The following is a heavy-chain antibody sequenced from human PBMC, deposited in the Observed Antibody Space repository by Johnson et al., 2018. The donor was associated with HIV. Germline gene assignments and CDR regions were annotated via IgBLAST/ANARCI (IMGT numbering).Heavy chain of an antibody. CDR1: GFSVSNTY. CDR3: ARDGESQQLPLGDAFDV. J-gene: IGHJ3*01. V-gene: IGHV3-66*01. CDR2: IYSGGST. Sequence: VQLVESGGDLVQPGGSLRLSCGASGFSVSNTYMNWVRQAPGKGLEWVSVIYSGGSTYYADSVRGRFTISRDNSKNTLYLQMSSLRAEDTAMYYCARDGESQQLPLGDAFDVWGQGTMVTVSS. D-gene: IGHD6-13*01.